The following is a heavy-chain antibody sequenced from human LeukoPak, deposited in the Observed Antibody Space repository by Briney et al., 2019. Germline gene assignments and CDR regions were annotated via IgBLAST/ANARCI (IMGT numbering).Heavy chain of an antibody. CDR1: GGSISSYY. CDR2: IYYSGST. V-gene: IGHV4-59*01. Sequence: SETLSLTCTVSGGSISSYYWSWIRQPPGKGLEWIGCIYYSGSTNYNPSLKSRVTISVDTSKNQFSLKLSSVTAADTAVYYCARDYCRYYGGNSGCHYYYGMDVWGQGTTVTVSS. J-gene: IGHJ6*02. CDR3: ARDYCRYYGGNSGCHYYYGMDV. D-gene: IGHD4-23*01.